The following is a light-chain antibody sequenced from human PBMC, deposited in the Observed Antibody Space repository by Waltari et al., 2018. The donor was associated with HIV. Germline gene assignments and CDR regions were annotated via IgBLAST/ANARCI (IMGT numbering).Light chain of an antibody. J-gene: IGKJ5*01. Sequence: DLQLTQSPSFVSASVGDRVTITCRASQDIKNYLAWYQQKPGKAPNLLIYAASTLRSGVPSRFSGRGSGTEFTLTISSLQPEDFATYYCQQLHPYPITFGKGHDWRLN. CDR2: AAS. CDR1: QDIKNY. CDR3: QQLHPYPIT. V-gene: IGKV1-9*01.